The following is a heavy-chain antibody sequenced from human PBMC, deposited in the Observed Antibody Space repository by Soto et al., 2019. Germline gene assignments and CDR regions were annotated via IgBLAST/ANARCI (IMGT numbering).Heavy chain of an antibody. CDR1: GYTFTDYD. J-gene: IGHJ4*02. V-gene: IGHV1-18*01. Sequence: ASVKVACKASGYTFTDYDISWVRQAPGQGLEWMGWIRPYNGDTNYAQKVQGRVTMTTDTSTSTAYMELRSLRSDDTAVYYCAAGLAQSIGYPLGFWGEGALVTVSS. CDR3: AAGLAQSIGYPLGF. D-gene: IGHD3-3*02. CDR2: IRPYNGDT.